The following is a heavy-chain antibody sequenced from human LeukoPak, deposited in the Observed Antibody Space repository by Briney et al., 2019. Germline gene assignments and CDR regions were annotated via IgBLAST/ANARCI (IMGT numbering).Heavy chain of an antibody. J-gene: IGHJ5*02. V-gene: IGHV1-8*01. CDR3: ARGGGYYDFWSGYYSDNWFDP. CDR1: GYTFTSYG. CDR2: MNPNSGNT. Sequence: GASVKVSCKASGYTFTSYGINWVRQATGQGLEWMGWMNPNSGNTGYAQKFQGRVTMTRNTSISTAYMELSSLRSEDTAVYYCARGGGYYDFWSGYYSDNWFDPWGQGTLVTVSS. D-gene: IGHD3-3*01.